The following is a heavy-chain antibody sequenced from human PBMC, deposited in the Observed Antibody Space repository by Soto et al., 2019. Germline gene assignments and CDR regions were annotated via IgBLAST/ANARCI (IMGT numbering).Heavy chain of an antibody. CDR1: GGTFSSYT. J-gene: IGHJ3*02. D-gene: IGHD3-10*01. V-gene: IGHV1-69*02. Sequence: ASVKVSCKASGGTFSSYTISWVRQAPGQGLEWMGRIIPILGIANYAQKFQGRVTITADKSTSTAYMELSSLRSEDTAVYYCASEKGTYYYGSGSGPSDASDIWCQGPMVTVSS. CDR3: ASEKGTYYYGSGSGPSDASDI. CDR2: IIPILGIA.